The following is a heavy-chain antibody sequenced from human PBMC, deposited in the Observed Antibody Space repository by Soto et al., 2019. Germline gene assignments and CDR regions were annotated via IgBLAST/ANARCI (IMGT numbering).Heavy chain of an antibody. V-gene: IGHV2-70*01. CDR3: ARSRISHPYFDF. J-gene: IGHJ4*02. CDR2: FDWDEDK. CDR1: GFSLSTSGMC. Sequence: SGPTLVNPTQTLTLTCSLSGFSLSTSGMCVSWIRQPPGKALEWLALFDWDEDKYYSTSLKTRLTISKDTFQNQVVLTMTNMDPVDTATYFCARSRISHPYFDFWGQGILVTV.